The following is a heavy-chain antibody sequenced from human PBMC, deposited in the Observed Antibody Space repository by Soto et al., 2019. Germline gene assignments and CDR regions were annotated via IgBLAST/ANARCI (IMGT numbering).Heavy chain of an antibody. D-gene: IGHD3-22*01. Sequence: SETLSLTCTVSGGSISSGDYYWSWIRQPPGKGLEWIGYIYYSGSTYYNPSLKSRVTISVDTSKNQFSLKLSSVTAADTAVYYCAREAYYYDSSGYSRPTTLDPWGQGTQVTVSS. CDR1: GGSISSGDYY. CDR3: AREAYYYDSSGYSRPTTLDP. J-gene: IGHJ5*02. V-gene: IGHV4-30-4*01. CDR2: IYYSGST.